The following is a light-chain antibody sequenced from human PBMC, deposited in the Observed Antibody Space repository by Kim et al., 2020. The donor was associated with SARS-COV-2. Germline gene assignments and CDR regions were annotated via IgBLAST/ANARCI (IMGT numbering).Light chain of an antibody. CDR2: KDN. J-gene: IGLJ2*01. V-gene: IGLV3-25*03. CDR3: QSGGITDTV. CDR1: ALPKQY. Sequence: SYELTQPPSMSVSPGQTARITCSGDALPKQYAYWYQQKPGQAPLLVIYKDNERPSGIPERFSGSSSGTTVTLTIRGVQAEDEADYFCQSGGITDTVFGGG.